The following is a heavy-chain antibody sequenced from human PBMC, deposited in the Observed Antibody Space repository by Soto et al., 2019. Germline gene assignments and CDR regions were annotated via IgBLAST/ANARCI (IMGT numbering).Heavy chain of an antibody. Sequence: GSLRLSCTASGFTFGDYAMSWVRQAPGKGLEWVGFIRSKAYGGTTEYAASVKGRFTISRDDSKSIAYLQMNSLKTEDTAVYYCTRSPYYYDSSGYCDYWDQGTLVTVSS. CDR1: GFTFGDYA. V-gene: IGHV3-49*04. CDR3: TRSPYYYDSSGYCDY. CDR2: IRSKAYGGTT. J-gene: IGHJ4*02. D-gene: IGHD3-22*01.